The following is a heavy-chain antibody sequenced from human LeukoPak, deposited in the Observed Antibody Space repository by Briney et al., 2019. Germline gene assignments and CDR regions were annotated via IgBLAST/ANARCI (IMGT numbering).Heavy chain of an antibody. CDR3: ARHHGNFWSGYYIY. CDR2: INPNSGGT. CDR1: GYTFTGYY. Sequence: ASVKVSCKASGYTFTGYYMHWVRQAPGQGLEWMGWINPNSGGTNYAQKFQGRVTMTRDTSISTAYMELSRLRSDDTAVYYCARHHGNFWSGYYIYWGQGILVAVSS. D-gene: IGHD3-3*01. J-gene: IGHJ4*02. V-gene: IGHV1-2*02.